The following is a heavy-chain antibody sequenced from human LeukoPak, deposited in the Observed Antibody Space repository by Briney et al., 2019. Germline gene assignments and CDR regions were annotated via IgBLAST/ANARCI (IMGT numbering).Heavy chain of an antibody. CDR2: IKPDGSAQ. J-gene: IGHJ5*02. V-gene: IGHV3-7*01. D-gene: IGHD3-22*01. CDR1: GFTFSNSW. CDR3: ANGGTYSSGP. Sequence: PGGSLRLSCAASGFTFSNSWMSWVRQAPGKGLEWVATIKPDGSAQYYVDSVKGRFTISRDNAKNSLFLQINSLRAEDTAVYYCANGGTYSSGPWGQGNLVTVSS.